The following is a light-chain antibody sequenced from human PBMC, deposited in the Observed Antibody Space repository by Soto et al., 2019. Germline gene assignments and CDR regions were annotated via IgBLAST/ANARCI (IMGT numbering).Light chain of an antibody. Sequence: QSVVPQPSSLSGSPGQAITIPRPGNSRDVGGYNLVSWYQQHPGKAPKLMIYEVTERPSGVSNRFSGSKSGNTASLTISGLQPDDEADYYCCSYAGNSEVFGTGTKVTVL. J-gene: IGLJ1*01. CDR3: CSYAGNSEV. V-gene: IGLV2-23*02. CDR2: EVT. CDR1: SRDVGGYNL.